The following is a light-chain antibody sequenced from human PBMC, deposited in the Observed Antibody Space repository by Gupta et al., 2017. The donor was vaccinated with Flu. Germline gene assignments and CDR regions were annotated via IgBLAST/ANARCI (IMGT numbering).Light chain of an antibody. CDR1: QLISIY. Sequence: DIQVTQSPSSLSASVGDTVTITCRASQLISIYLNWYQVKPGKAPKLLIYTGPGLQTGVPSRFSGSGSGTEFTLTITSLQPEDFATYYCQQAFHTPLTFGRGTRVDI. V-gene: IGKV1-39*01. J-gene: IGKJ3*01. CDR2: TGP. CDR3: QQAFHTPLT.